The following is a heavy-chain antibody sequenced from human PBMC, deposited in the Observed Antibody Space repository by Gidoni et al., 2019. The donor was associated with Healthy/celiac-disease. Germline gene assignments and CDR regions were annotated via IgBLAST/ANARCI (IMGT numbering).Heavy chain of an antibody. CDR2: ISSSSSYT. CDR3: ARVPDGDYPLGDY. CDR1: GFTFSDYY. Sequence: QVQLVESGGGLVKPGGSLRLSCAASGFTFSDYYMSWIRQAPGKGLEWVSYISSSSSYTNYADAVKGRFTISRDNAKNSLYLQMNSLRAEDTAVYYCARVPDGDYPLGDYWGQGTLVTVSS. J-gene: IGHJ4*02. D-gene: IGHD4-17*01. V-gene: IGHV3-11*05.